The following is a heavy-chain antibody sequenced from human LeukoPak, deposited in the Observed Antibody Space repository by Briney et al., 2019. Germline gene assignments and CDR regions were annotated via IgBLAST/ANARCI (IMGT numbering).Heavy chain of an antibody. CDR3: ARDQLETYYDFWSGYPHY. D-gene: IGHD3-3*01. J-gene: IGHJ4*02. CDR2: INPNSGGT. V-gene: IGHV1-2*02. CDR1: GGTFSSYA. Sequence: ASVKVSCKASGGTFSSYAISWVRQAPGQGLEWMGWINPNSGGTNYAQKFQGRVTMTRDTSISTAYMELSRLRSDDTAVYYCARDQLETYYDFWSGYPHYWGQGTLVTVSS.